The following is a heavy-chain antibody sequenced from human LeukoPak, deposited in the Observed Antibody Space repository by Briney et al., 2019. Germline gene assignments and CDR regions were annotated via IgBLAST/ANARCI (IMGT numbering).Heavy chain of an antibody. Sequence: ASVTVSCKASGYTFTSYDINWVRQAPGQGLEWMGWINPNSGGTNYAQKFQGRVTMTRDTSISTAYMELSRLRSDDTAVCYCARGWSYYGSGSYKFDYWGQGTLVTVSS. V-gene: IGHV1-2*02. CDR1: GYTFTSYD. J-gene: IGHJ4*02. D-gene: IGHD3-10*01. CDR3: ARGWSYYGSGSYKFDY. CDR2: INPNSGGT.